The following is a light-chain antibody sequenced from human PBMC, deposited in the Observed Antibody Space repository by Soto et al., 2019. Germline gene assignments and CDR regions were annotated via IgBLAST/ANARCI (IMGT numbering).Light chain of an antibody. V-gene: IGLV2-18*01. Sequence: QSALTQPPSVSGSPGQSVTISCTGTSSDIGQADRVSWYQQSPGTAPKLMIYEVNNRPSGVPDRFSGSKSGNTASLTISGLQPEDEDEYYCTPTTAEYCVILFGGGTKLTVL. J-gene: IGLJ3*02. CDR1: SSDIGQADR. CDR2: EVN. CDR3: TPTTAEYCVIL.